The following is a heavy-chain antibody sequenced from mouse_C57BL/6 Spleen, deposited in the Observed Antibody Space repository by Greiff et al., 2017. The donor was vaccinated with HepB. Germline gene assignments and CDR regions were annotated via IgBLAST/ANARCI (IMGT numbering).Heavy chain of an antibody. Sequence: QVQLQQPGAELVKPGASVKLSCTASGYTFTSYWMQWVKQRPGQGLAWIGEIDPSDSYTNYNQKFKGKATLPVDTFSSTAYMQLSSLTSEESAVYYCAYRNASWFAYWGQGTRVTVSA. CDR1: GYTFTSYW. CDR3: AYRNASWFAY. V-gene: IGHV1-50*01. CDR2: IDPSDSYT. J-gene: IGHJ3*01. D-gene: IGHD2-14*01.